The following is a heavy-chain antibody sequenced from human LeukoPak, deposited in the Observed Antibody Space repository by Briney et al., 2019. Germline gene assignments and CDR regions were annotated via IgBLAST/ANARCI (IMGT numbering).Heavy chain of an antibody. J-gene: IGHJ4*02. V-gene: IGHV4-39*01. CDR3: ASRCGYGI. CDR2: VYYSGSN. D-gene: IGHD3-22*01. CDR1: LGSISISMYY. Sequence: SGTLSLTRSVTLGSISISMYYSGWIRHPPGEGLEWIACVYYSGSNYFNPPLNSRVTIPVDISKKQFSLKVKSVTVTDPAVYYCASRCGYGIWSQGTLVTVSA.